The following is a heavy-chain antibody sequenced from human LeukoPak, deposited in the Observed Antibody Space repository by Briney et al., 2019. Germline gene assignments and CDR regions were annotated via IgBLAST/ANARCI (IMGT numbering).Heavy chain of an antibody. CDR2: IYSGGST. CDR3: ARDTLDIENYYYGMDV. D-gene: IGHD2-15*01. J-gene: IGHJ6*02. V-gene: IGHV3-53*01. Sequence: GGSLRLSCAASGFTVSSNYMSWVRQAPGKGLEWVSVIYSGGSTYYADSVKGRFTISRDNSKNTLYLQMNSLRAEDTDVYYCARDTLDIENYYYGMDVWGQGTTVTVSS. CDR1: GFTVSSNY.